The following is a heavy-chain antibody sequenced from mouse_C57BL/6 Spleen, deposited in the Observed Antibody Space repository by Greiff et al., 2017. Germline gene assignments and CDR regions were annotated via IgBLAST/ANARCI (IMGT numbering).Heavy chain of an antibody. V-gene: IGHV1-82*01. CDR1: GYAFSSSW. CDR2: IYPGDGDT. CDR3: ARRDYDAMDY. Sequence: VQLQQSGPELVKPGASVKISCKASGYAFSSSWMHWVKQRPGKGLEWIGRIYPGDGDTNYNRKFKGKAILAADKSSSTAYMQLSSLTSEDSAVYFGARRDYDAMDYWGQGTSVTVSS. J-gene: IGHJ4*01.